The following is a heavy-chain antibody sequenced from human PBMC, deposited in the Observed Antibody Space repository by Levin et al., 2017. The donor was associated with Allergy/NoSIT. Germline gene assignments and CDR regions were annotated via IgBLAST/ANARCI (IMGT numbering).Heavy chain of an antibody. J-gene: IGHJ4*02. D-gene: IGHD1-26*01. CDR2: ISYDGSNK. V-gene: IGHV3-30*18. Sequence: GGSLRLSCAASGFTFSSYGMHWVRQAPGKGLEWVAVISYDGSNKYYADSVKGRFTISRDNSKNTLYLQMNSLRAEDTAVYYCAKSGVGATPDYWGQGTLVTVSS. CDR1: GFTFSSYG. CDR3: AKSGVGATPDY.